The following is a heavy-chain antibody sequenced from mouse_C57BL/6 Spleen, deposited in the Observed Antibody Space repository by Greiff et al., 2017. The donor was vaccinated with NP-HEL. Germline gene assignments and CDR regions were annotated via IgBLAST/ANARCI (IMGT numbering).Heavy chain of an antibody. V-gene: IGHV1-80*01. CDR1: GYAFSSYW. J-gene: IGHJ1*03. CDR3: ARESLITTVVAHWYFDV. CDR2: IYPGDGDT. D-gene: IGHD1-1*01. Sequence: QVQLQQSGAELVKPGASVKISCKASGYAFSSYWMNWVKQRPGKGLEWIGQIYPGDGDTNYNGKFKGKATLTADKSSSTAYMQLSSLTSEDSAVYFCARESLITTVVAHWYFDVWGTGTTVTVSS.